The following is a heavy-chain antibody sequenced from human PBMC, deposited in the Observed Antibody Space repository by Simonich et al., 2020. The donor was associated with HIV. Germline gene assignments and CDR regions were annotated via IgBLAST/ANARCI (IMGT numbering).Heavy chain of an antibody. D-gene: IGHD3-22*01. Sequence: QVQLVQSGAEVKKPGASVKVSCKVSGYTLTELSMHWVRQAPGKGVEWMGGVNPEEGEKNYAQKYQGRVNMTEDSSTDTAHMELSSLTSEDTAVYFCAAVKYYYDSSGFSYDGVDVWGQGTMVTVSS. J-gene: IGHJ3*01. CDR2: VNPEEGEK. CDR3: AAVKYYYDSSGFSYDGVDV. V-gene: IGHV1-24*01. CDR1: GYTLTELS.